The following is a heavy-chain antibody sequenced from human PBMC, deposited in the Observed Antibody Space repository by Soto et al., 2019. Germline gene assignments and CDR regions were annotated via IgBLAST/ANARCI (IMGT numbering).Heavy chain of an antibody. CDR3: AREFRGYCSSTSCPSGWFDP. D-gene: IGHD2-2*01. CDR2: INPNSGGT. J-gene: IGHJ5*02. V-gene: IGHV1-2*04. Sequence: ASVKVSCKASGYTFTGYYMHWVRQAPGQGLEWMGWINPNSGGTNYAQKFQGWVTMTRDTSISTAYMELSRLRSDDTAVYYCAREFRGYCSSTSCPSGWFDPWGQGTLVTVSS. CDR1: GYTFTGYY.